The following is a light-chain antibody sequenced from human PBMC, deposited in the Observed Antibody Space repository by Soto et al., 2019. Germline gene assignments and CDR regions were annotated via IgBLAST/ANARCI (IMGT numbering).Light chain of an antibody. V-gene: IGKV1-5*03. CDR3: LQDDDYPFT. Sequence: DIQMTQSATTLSGSVGDIVTSTCRASQTISSWLAWYQQKPGKAPTLLIYKASTLKSGVPSRFSGSGSGTDFTLTISSLQPEDFATYFCLQDDDYPFTFGGGTKVDIK. CDR1: QTISSW. CDR2: KAS. J-gene: IGKJ4*01.